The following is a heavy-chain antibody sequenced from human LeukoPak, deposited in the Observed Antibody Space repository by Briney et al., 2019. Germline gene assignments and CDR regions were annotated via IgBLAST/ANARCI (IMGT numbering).Heavy chain of an antibody. D-gene: IGHD2-8*01. CDR3: AKGVRTYYYYYGMDV. CDR1: GFDFSNYA. Sequence: GGSLRLSCAASGFDFSNYAMHWVRQAPGKGLEWVSGISWNSGSIGYADSVKGRFTISRDNAKNSLYLQMNSLRAEDTALYYCAKGVRTYYYYYGMDVWGQGTTVTVSS. J-gene: IGHJ6*02. V-gene: IGHV3-9*01. CDR2: ISWNSGSI.